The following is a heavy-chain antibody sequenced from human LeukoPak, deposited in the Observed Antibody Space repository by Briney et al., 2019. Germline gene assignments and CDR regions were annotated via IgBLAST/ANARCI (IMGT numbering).Heavy chain of an antibody. CDR3: ARGYRYYDFWSGHRYYFDY. CDR1: GYTFTSYG. D-gene: IGHD3-3*01. J-gene: IGHJ4*02. Sequence: ASVTVSCKASGYTFTSYGISWVRQAPGQGLAWMGWISGYNGNTNYAQKLQGRVTMTTDTSTSAAYMELRSLRSDDTAVYYCARGYRYYDFWSGHRYYFDYWGQGTLVTVSS. CDR2: ISGYNGNT. V-gene: IGHV1-18*01.